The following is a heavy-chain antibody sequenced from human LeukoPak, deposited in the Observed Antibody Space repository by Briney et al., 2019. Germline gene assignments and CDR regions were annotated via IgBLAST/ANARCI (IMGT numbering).Heavy chain of an antibody. D-gene: IGHD6-13*01. CDR2: IYPGDSDT. V-gene: IGHV5-51*01. Sequence: GESLKISCKGSGYSFTSYWIGWVRQMPGKGLEGMGIIYPGDSDTRYSPSFQGQVTISADKSISTAYLQWSSLKASDTAMYYCARHRGAAAVWVYFDYWGQGTLVTVSS. CDR1: GYSFTSYW. CDR3: ARHRGAAAVWVYFDY. J-gene: IGHJ4*02.